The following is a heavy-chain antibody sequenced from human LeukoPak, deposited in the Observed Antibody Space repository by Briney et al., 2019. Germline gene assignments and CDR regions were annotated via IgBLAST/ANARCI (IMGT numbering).Heavy chain of an antibody. D-gene: IGHD3-22*01. CDR3: ASGSSGYYFAFDI. Sequence: PSETLSLTCTVSGGSISSGGYYWSWIRQHPGTGLEGIGYIYYSGSTYYNPSLKSRVTISVDTSKNQFSLKLSSVTAADTAVYYCASGSSGYYFAFDIWGQGTMVTVSS. CDR2: IYYSGST. J-gene: IGHJ3*02. CDR1: GGSISSGGYY. V-gene: IGHV4-31*03.